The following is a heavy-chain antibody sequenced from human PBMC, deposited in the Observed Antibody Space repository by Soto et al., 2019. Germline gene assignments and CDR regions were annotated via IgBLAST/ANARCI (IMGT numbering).Heavy chain of an antibody. D-gene: IGHD3-22*01. CDR1: GFSLSNARMG. V-gene: IGHV2-26*01. CDR2: IFSNDEK. Sequence: QLTLKESGPVLVKPTETLTLTCTVSGFSLSNARMGVSWIRQPPGKALEWLAHIFSNDEKSYSTSLKSRLTISKDTSKSQVVLTMTNMDPVDTATYYCARSFARYYYDSSGYRSWYFDLWGRGTLVTVSS. CDR3: ARSFARYYYDSSGYRSWYFDL. J-gene: IGHJ2*01.